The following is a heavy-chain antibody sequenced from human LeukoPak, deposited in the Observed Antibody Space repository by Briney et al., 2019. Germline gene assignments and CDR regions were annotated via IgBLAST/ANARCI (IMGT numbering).Heavy chain of an antibody. J-gene: IGHJ5*02. V-gene: IGHV3-21*01. D-gene: IGHD2-8*01. CDR3: ARGVSNGDDP. Sequence: GGSLRLSCAASGFTFSNYNMNWVRQAPWKGLEWVSFISSSTIYIFYADSVKGRFTVSRDNAKNSLFLQMNSLRVEDTAVYYCARGVSNGDDPWGQGTLVTVSS. CDR1: GFTFSNYN. CDR2: ISSSTIYI.